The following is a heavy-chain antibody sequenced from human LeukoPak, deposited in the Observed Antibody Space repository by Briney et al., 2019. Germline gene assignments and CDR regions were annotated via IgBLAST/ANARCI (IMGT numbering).Heavy chain of an antibody. CDR2: FSTYNGDT. J-gene: IGHJ3*01. CDR1: GDTLTNYG. Sequence: GASVKVSCKASGDTLTNYGINWVRQAPGQRPEWMGWFSTYNGDTKYAQKLKGRLTLTADTLKTTAYMELRTLISDDTATYYCAIGQGVITWGGADVYDVWGQGTTVIVSS. V-gene: IGHV1-18*01. CDR3: AIGQGVITWGGADVYDV. D-gene: IGHD3-16*01.